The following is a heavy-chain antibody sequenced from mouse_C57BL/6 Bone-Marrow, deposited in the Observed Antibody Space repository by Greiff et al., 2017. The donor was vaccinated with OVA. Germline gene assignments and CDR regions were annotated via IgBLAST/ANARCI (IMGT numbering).Heavy chain of an antibody. J-gene: IGHJ4*01. CDR2: IRSKSNNYAT. Sequence: EVQLVESGGGLVQPKGSLKLSCAASGFSFNTYAMNWVRQAPGKGLEWVARIRSKSNNYATYYADSVKDRFTISRDDSESMLYLQMNNLKTEDTAMYYCVRHGYHGSSPYYYAMDYWGQGTSVTVSS. D-gene: IGHD1-1*01. V-gene: IGHV10-1*01. CDR3: VRHGYHGSSPYYYAMDY. CDR1: GFSFNTYA.